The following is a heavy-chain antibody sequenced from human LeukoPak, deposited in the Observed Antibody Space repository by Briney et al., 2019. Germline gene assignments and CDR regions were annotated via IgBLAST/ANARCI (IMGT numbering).Heavy chain of an antibody. CDR2: IYYSGST. D-gene: IGHD2-15*01. CDR3: AGRVVVAATDAFDI. J-gene: IGHJ3*02. V-gene: IGHV4-39*01. Sequence: SETLSLTCTVSGGSISSSSYYWGWIRQPPGKGLEWIGSIYYSGSTYYNPSLKSRVTISVDTSKNQFSLKLSSVTAADTAVYYCAGRVVVAATDAFDIWGQGTMVTVSS. CDR1: GGSISSSSYY.